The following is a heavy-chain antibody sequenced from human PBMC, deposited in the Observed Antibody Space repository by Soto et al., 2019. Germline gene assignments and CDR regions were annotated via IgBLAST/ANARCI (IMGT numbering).Heavy chain of an antibody. CDR2: NSAYNDNT. Sequence: ASVKVSCKSSGYTFTKFGISWVRQAPGQGLEWMGWNSAYNDNTNYAQKLKGRVTMTSDTSTSTAYMELSSLRSEDTAVYYCARTGSSSWYWFDPWGQGTLVTVSS. D-gene: IGHD6-13*01. J-gene: IGHJ5*02. CDR1: GYTFTKFG. V-gene: IGHV1-18*01. CDR3: ARTGSSSWYWFDP.